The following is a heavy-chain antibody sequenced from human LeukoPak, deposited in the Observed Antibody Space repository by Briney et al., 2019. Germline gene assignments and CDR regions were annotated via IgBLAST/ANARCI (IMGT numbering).Heavy chain of an antibody. J-gene: IGHJ5*02. V-gene: IGHV4-4*07. D-gene: IGHD2-2*01. CDR2: IYTSGST. CDR1: GGSISSYY. CDR3: ARLVVPAADNWFDP. Sequence: SETLSLTCTVSGGSISSYYWSWIRQPAGKGLERIGRIYTSGSTNYNPSLKSRVTMSVDTSKNQFSLKLSSVTAADTAVYYCARLVVPAADNWFDPWGQGTLVTVSS.